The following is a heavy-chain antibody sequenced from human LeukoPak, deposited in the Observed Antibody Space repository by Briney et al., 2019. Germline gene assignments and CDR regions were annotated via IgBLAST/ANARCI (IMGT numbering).Heavy chain of an antibody. D-gene: IGHD3-16*01. CDR3: AKDGDDYVSYFDY. CDR1: GFTISSCA. J-gene: IGHJ4*02. CDR2: ITASGATT. V-gene: IGHV3-23*01. Sequence: PGGSLRLSCAASGFTISSCAMTWVRQAPGKGLEWVSGITASGATTYYADSVKGRFTISRDNSKNTVYLQMNSLRAEDTAVYYCAKDGDDYVSYFDYWGQGTLVTVSS.